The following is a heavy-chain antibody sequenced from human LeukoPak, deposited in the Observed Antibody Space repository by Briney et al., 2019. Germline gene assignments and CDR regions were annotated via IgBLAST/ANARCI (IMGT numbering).Heavy chain of an antibody. J-gene: IGHJ4*02. Sequence: SVKVSCKASGGTFSSYATRWVRQAPGQELEWMGRIIPIYGIANYAQKFQGRVTITADKSTSTAYMELSSLRSEDTAGYYCAGDPNYYDSRPHPFDYWGQGTLVTVSS. CDR3: AGDPNYYDSRPHPFDY. V-gene: IGHV1-69*04. CDR2: IIPIYGIA. D-gene: IGHD3-22*01. CDR1: GGTFSSYA.